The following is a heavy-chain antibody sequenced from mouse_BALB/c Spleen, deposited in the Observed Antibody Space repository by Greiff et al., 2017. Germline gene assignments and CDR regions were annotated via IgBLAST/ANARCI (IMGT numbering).Heavy chain of an antibody. V-gene: IGHV1-5*01. D-gene: IGHD1-1*01. CDR2: IYPGNSDT. J-gene: IGHJ2*01. CDR3: TRLDYYGSSYVDY. Sequence: VQLQQSGTVLARPGASVKMSCKASGYSFTSYWMHWVKQRPGQGLEWIGAIYPGNSDTSYNQKFKGKAKLTAVTSASTAYMELSSLTNEDSAVYYCTRLDYYGSSYVDYWGQGTTLTVSS. CDR1: GYSFTSYW.